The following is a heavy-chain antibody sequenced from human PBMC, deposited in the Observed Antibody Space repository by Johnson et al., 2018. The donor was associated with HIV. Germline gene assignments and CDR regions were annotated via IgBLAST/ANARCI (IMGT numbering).Heavy chain of an antibody. CDR1: GFTFSSYA. CDR3: ARKQALEIPSDALDV. J-gene: IGHJ3*01. D-gene: IGHD6-13*01. Sequence: QVQLVESGGGVVQPGRSLRLSCAASGFTFSSYAMHWVRQAPGKGLEWVAVISYDGSNKYYADSVKGRFTISRDNAKKMLYLQMNRLRADDTALYYCARKQALEIPSDALDVWGQGTMVTVSS. CDR2: ISYDGSNK. V-gene: IGHV3-30-3*01.